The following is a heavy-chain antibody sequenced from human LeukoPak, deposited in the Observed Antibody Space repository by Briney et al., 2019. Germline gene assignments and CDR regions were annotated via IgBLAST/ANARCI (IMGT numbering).Heavy chain of an antibody. V-gene: IGHV3-74*01. Sequence: PGGSLRLSCAASGFTSSSYWMHWVRQAPGKGLVWVSRINSDGSSTSYADSVKGRFTISRDNAKNTLYLQMNSLRAEDTAVYYCARVAGDSSGYYLVYYYYGMDVWGQGTTVTVSS. D-gene: IGHD3-22*01. J-gene: IGHJ6*02. CDR3: ARVAGDSSGYYLVYYYYGMDV. CDR1: GFTSSSYW. CDR2: INSDGSST.